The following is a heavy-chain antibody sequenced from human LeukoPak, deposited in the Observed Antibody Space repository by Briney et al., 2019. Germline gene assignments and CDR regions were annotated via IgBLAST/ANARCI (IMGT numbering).Heavy chain of an antibody. Sequence: GRSLRLSCAASGFTFSSYGMHWVRQAPGKGLEWVAVIWYDGSNKYYADSVKGRFTISRDNSKNTLYLQMNSLRAEDTAVYYCAMTPTIVVVVGGDSRVDDYWGQGTLVTVSS. V-gene: IGHV3-33*01. J-gene: IGHJ4*02. CDR3: AMTPTIVVVVGGDSRVDDY. CDR2: IWYDGSNK. CDR1: GFTFSSYG. D-gene: IGHD2-15*01.